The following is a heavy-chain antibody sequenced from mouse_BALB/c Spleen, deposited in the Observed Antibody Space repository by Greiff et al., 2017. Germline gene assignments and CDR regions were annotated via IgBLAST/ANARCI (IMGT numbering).Heavy chain of an antibody. CDR1: GFTFSDYG. J-gene: IGHJ4*01. D-gene: IGHD1-2*01. CDR2: ISNLAYSI. Sequence: EVQGVESGGGLVQPGGSRKLSCAASGFTFSDYGMAWVRQAPGKGPEWVAFISNLAYSIYYADTVTGRFTISRENAKNTLYLEMSSLRSEDTAMYYCARENYGYDYAMDYWGQGTSVTVSS. V-gene: IGHV5-15*02. CDR3: ARENYGYDYAMDY.